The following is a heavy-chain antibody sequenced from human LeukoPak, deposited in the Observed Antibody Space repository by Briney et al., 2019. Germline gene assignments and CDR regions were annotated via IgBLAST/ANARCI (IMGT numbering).Heavy chain of an antibody. D-gene: IGHD3-10*01. CDR3: GRHAYGGSPPLS. V-gene: IGHV3-30*14. J-gene: IGHJ4*02. Sequence: GSLRLSCAASGFTFSSYAMHWVRQAPGKGLEWVAVISYDGSNKYYADSVKGRFTISRDNSKNTVYLQMNNLRAEDTALYYCGRHAYGGSPPLSWGQGALVTVSS. CDR1: GFTFSSYA. CDR2: ISYDGSNK.